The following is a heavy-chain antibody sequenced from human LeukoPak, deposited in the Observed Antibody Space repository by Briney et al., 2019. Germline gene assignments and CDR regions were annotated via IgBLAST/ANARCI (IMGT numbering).Heavy chain of an antibody. CDR1: GGSVSSVSHY. D-gene: IGHD6-13*01. CDR3: ARGEDVAAAGIDY. J-gene: IGHJ4*02. V-gene: IGHV4-39*01. CDR2: IYYSGNT. Sequence: PSETLSLTCIVSGGSVSSVSHYWAWIHQPPGMGLEWIGSIYYSGNTYYNPSLKSRVTISVDTSKNQFSLKLSSVTATDTAVYYCARGEDVAAAGIDYWGQGTLVTVSS.